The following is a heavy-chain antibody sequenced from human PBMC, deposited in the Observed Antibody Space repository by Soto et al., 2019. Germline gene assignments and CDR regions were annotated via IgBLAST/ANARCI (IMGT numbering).Heavy chain of an antibody. CDR3: ARDPGDGDYEGYYYYGMDV. CDR1: GGSISSSDW. CDR2: IYHSGNT. D-gene: IGHD4-17*01. J-gene: IGHJ6*02. V-gene: IGHV4-4*02. Sequence: QVQLQESGPGLVKPSGNLSLTCAVSGGSISSSDWWSWVRQPPGKGLEWIGEIYHSGNTNYNPSLKSRVTISLDKSKNQFSLKLSSVTAADTAVYYCARDPGDGDYEGYYYYGMDVWGQGTTVTVSS.